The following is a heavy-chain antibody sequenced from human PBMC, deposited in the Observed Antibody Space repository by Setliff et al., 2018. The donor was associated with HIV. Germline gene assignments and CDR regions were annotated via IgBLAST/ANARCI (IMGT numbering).Heavy chain of an antibody. J-gene: IGHJ4*02. CDR1: GSSVTSYY. CDR3: ARDPTTGVDY. V-gene: IGHV4-4*07. D-gene: IGHD4-4*01. Sequence: SETLSLTCTVSGSSVTSYYWSWIRQPAGKRLEWIGRISISGDTNYNPSLKSRATMSLDTSKNQFSLKLNSVTAADTAMYYCARDPTTGVDYWGQGTLVTVS. CDR2: ISISGDT.